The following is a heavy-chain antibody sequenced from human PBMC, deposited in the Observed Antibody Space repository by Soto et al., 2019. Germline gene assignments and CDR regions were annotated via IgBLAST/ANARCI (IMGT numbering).Heavy chain of an antibody. D-gene: IGHD3-22*01. Sequence: QVQLVESGGGVVQPGRSLRLSCAASGFTFSSYAMHWVRQAPGKGLEWVAVISYDGSNKYYADSVKGRFTISRDNSKNTLYLQMNSLRAEDTAVCYCARDDSPYYYYGMDVWGQGTTVTVSS. CDR3: ARDDSPYYYYGMDV. CDR1: GFTFSSYA. J-gene: IGHJ6*02. CDR2: ISYDGSNK. V-gene: IGHV3-30-3*01.